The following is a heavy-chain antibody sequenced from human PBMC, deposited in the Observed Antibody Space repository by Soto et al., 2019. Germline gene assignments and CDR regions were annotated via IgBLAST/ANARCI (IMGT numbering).Heavy chain of an antibody. V-gene: IGHV4-34*02. Sequence: QVQLQQWGAGAGLLKPSETLSLTCAASGGSFSGYYWSWIRQPPGRGLEWIGEINHSGNSNYNPALESRVTISVDPSKNQFSLKLISVTAADTAVYYCARANILTGYYVAYFDVWGRGTLVTVSS. J-gene: IGHJ2*01. CDR1: GGSFSGYY. D-gene: IGHD3-9*01. CDR2: INHSGNS. CDR3: ARANILTGYYVAYFDV.